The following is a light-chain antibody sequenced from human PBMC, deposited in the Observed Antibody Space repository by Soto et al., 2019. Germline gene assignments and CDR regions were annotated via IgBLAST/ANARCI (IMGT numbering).Light chain of an antibody. CDR1: QSVSDN. J-gene: IGKJ2*01. V-gene: IGKV3-15*01. CDR2: GAS. Sequence: EAVMTQSPATLSVSLGERVTLSCRASQSVSDNLAWYQQKPGQAPRLLIYGASTRATTIPARFSGSGSGTEFTLTISSLQSEDFAVYYCQQSNNWPYTFGQGTKLDIK. CDR3: QQSNNWPYT.